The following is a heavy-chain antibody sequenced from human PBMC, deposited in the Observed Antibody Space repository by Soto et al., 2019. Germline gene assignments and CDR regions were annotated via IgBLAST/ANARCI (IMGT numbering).Heavy chain of an antibody. J-gene: IGHJ4*02. CDR3: ARHVAVPRTGGVDY. D-gene: IGHD2-21*01. V-gene: IGHV4-4*02. CDR2: IYHSGTT. CDR1: GGSISDNW. Sequence: QVQLQESGPGLVKPSGTLFLTCAVSGGSISDNWWSWVRQPPGKGLEWIDAIYHSGTTSYTPSRRSRVVILGDKSASQFSLTLSSVTAADTAVYYCARHVAVPRTGGVDYWGPGTLVAVSS.